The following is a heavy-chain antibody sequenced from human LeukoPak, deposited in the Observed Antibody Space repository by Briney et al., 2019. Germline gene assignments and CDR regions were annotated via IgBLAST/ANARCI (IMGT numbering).Heavy chain of an antibody. CDR1: GFSLSTSGVG. CDR3: AHRREYYDFWSGPNYYFDY. Sequence: SGPTVAKPTPNLTLTCTFTGFSLSTSGVGLGWIRQPPGNALESLSLIYRDGDKRSSPSLKSRLTITNDTSKNQVVLTMPNMDPVDTATYYCAHRREYYDFWSGPNYYFDYWGQGTLVTVSS. CDR2: IYRDGDK. J-gene: IGHJ4*02. D-gene: IGHD3-3*01. V-gene: IGHV2-5*02.